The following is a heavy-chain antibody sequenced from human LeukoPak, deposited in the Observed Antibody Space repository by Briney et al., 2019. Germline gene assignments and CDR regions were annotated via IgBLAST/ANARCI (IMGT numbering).Heavy chain of an antibody. J-gene: IGHJ3*02. CDR2: IYYSGTT. CDR3: ARDRVEDVDGDAFDI. CDR1: GGSISTNLYY. V-gene: IGHV4-39*02. D-gene: IGHD3-10*01. Sequence: PSETLSLTFSVSGGSISTNLYYWGWIRQPPGKGLEWIGAIYYSGTTYYIPSLKSRVTISVDTSKNQFSLKLSSVTAADTAVYYCARDRVEDVDGDAFDIWGQGSMVTVSS.